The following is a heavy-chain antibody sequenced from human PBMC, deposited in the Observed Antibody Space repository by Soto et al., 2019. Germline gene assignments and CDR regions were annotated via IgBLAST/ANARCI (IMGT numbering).Heavy chain of an antibody. Sequence: SLRLSCTASGFTFNTYGMHWFRQAPGKGLEWVTLVSRDGSQTYYADSVKGRFTISRDNSKRSLYLQMNSLRPDDTAVYYCAKAIAVAGTGHFDHWGHGTLVTVSS. CDR3: AKAIAVAGTGHFDH. CDR1: GFTFNTYG. CDR2: VSRDGSQT. J-gene: IGHJ4*01. V-gene: IGHV3-30*18. D-gene: IGHD6-19*01.